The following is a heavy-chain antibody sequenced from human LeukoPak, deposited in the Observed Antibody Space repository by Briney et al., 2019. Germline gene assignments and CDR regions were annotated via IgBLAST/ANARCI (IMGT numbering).Heavy chain of an antibody. Sequence: GGSLRLSCTASGFTFSSYWMNWVRQAPGKGLEWVSAISGSGGSTYYADSVKGRFTISRDNSKNTLYLQMNSLGAEDTAVYYCAKPTLYSSSSNYFDYWGQGTLVTVSS. D-gene: IGHD6-6*01. J-gene: IGHJ4*02. CDR2: ISGSGGST. V-gene: IGHV3-23*01. CDR3: AKPTLYSSSSNYFDY. CDR1: GFTFSSYW.